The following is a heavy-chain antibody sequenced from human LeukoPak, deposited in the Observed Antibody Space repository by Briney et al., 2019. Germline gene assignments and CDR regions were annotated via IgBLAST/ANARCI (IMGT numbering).Heavy chain of an antibody. CDR3: ARGKSYPQVRGVSFDY. J-gene: IGHJ4*02. V-gene: IGHV4-34*01. Sequence: SETLSLTCAVYGGSFSGYHWSWIRQPPGKGLEWIGEINPSGSTNYNPSLKSRVTISLDTSKTQFSLKLSSVTAADTAVYYCARGKSYPQVRGVSFDYWGQGTLVTVSS. D-gene: IGHD3-10*01. CDR1: GGSFSGYH. CDR2: INPSGST.